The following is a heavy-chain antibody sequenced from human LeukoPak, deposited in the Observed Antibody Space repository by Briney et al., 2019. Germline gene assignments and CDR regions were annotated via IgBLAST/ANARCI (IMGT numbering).Heavy chain of an antibody. D-gene: IGHD3-10*01. CDR2: ISSSSSNI. CDR1: EFTFSKYT. J-gene: IGHJ4*02. CDR3: AKGGGYSKYYFDY. V-gene: IGHV3-21*04. Sequence: GGSLRLSCADSEFTFSKYTMNWVRQAPGEGLEWISSISSSSSNIYYADSVKGRFTISRDNSKNTLYLQMNSLRAEDTAVYYCAKGGGYSKYYFDYWGQGTLVTVSS.